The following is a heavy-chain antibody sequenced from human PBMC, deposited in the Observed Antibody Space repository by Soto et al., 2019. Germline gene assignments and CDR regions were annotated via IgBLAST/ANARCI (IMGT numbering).Heavy chain of an antibody. D-gene: IGHD2-2*01. CDR3: ARRTPRSRDNWFDP. V-gene: IGHV4-34*01. CDR1: GGSFSGYY. Sequence: ETLSLTCAVYGGSFSGYYWSWIRQPPGKGLEWIGEINHSGSTNYNPSLKSRVTISVDTSKNQFSLKLSSVTAADTAVYYCARRTPRSRDNWFDPWGQGTLVTVPQ. CDR2: INHSGST. J-gene: IGHJ5*02.